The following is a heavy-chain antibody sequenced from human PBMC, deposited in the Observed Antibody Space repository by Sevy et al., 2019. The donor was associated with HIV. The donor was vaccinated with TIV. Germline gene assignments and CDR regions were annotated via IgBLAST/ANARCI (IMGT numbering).Heavy chain of an antibody. CDR3: GRFTRQVTTAHFDY. CDR2: ISTNTENP. CDR1: GYTFSTYG. J-gene: IGHJ4*02. D-gene: IGHD4-17*01. Sequence: ASVKVSCKASGYTFSTYGVVWVRQAPGQGLEWMGWISTNTENPTYAPAFRGRFVFSLDTSVSTAYLQISSLQAADTAVYYCGRFTRQVTTAHFDYCGQGTLVTVSS. V-gene: IGHV7-4-1*02.